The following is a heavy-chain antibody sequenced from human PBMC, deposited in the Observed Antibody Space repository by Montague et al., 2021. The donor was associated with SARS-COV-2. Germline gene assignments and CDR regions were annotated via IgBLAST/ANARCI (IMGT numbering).Heavy chain of an antibody. V-gene: IGHV4-59*08. D-gene: IGHD3-9*01. J-gene: IGHJ4*02. CDR2: VLYNKGT. CDR3: VRHPHYDGLNGPPDF. CDR1: GVSVTDYY. Sequence: SETLSLTCTVSGVSVTDYYWSRIRQPPGKGLEWVGDVLYNKGTNFNPSLKSRVAISVDTSKNQFSLRLTSVTAADTAFYHCVRHPHYDGLNGPPDFWDQGALVTVSS.